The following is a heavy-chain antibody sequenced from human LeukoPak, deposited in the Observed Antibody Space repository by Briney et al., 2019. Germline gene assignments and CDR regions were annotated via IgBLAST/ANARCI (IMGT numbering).Heavy chain of an antibody. Sequence: RASVKVSCKASGYTFSIYAMHWVRQAPGQRLEWMGWINAGNGNTKYSQKFQDRITFTSDTSASTAYMELSSLRSEDTAVYHCAIHCSGGSCSRSYYFDYWGQGTLVTVSS. CDR3: AIHCSGGSCSRSYYFDY. CDR1: GYTFSIYA. CDR2: INAGNGNT. J-gene: IGHJ4*02. V-gene: IGHV1-3*01. D-gene: IGHD2-15*01.